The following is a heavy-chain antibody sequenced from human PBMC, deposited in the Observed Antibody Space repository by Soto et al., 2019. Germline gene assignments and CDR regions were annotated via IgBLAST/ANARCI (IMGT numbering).Heavy chain of an antibody. CDR1: GFTFSSYW. V-gene: IGHV3-74*01. CDR3: ARGGGDRYDGNGYLGRH. Sequence: EVQLVESGGGLVQPGESLTLSCAASGFTFSSYWMHWVRQAPGKGLVWVSRIKSDGSGTYYADSVKGRLTISRDNDKNTIYLPMNSLRVEDTAVYFCARGGGDRYDGNGYLGRHWGQGTLVTVSS. CDR2: IKSDGSGT. J-gene: IGHJ4*01. D-gene: IGHD3-22*01.